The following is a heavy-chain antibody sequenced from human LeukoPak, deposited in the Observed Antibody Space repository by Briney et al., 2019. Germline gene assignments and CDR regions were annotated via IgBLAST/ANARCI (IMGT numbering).Heavy chain of an antibody. D-gene: IGHD3-3*01. CDR1: GYIFRSYW. CDR2: IYPADSET. J-gene: IGHJ4*02. V-gene: IGHV5-51*01. CDR3: VSGAGSTIFGAGGDY. Sequence: GESLKIFCKGSGYIFRSYWIAWVRQMHGKGLEWMGIIYPADSETRYSPSFEDQVTISVDKSSNTAFLQWSRLKASDSAMYYCVSGAGSTIFGAGGDYWGQGTLVTVTS.